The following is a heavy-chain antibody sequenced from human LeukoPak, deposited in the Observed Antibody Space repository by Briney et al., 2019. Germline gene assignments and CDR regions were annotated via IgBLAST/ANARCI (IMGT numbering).Heavy chain of an antibody. D-gene: IGHD6-25*01. CDR2: IYPGDSDT. CDR1: GYSFTSYW. Sequence: GESLKISCKGSGYSFTSYWIGWVRQMPGKGLEWVGIIYPGDSDTRYSPSFQGQVTISADKSISTAYLQWSSLKASDTAMYYCARGAADRYYYYGMDVWGQGTTVTVSS. V-gene: IGHV5-51*01. CDR3: ARGAADRYYYYGMDV. J-gene: IGHJ6*02.